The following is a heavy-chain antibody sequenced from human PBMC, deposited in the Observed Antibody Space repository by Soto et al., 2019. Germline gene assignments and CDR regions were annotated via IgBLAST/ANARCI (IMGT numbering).Heavy chain of an antibody. V-gene: IGHV4-59*01. D-gene: IGHD4-4*01. Sequence: SETLSLTCTVSGGSISSYYWSWIRQPPGKGLGWVGYIYYSGSTNYNPSLKSRVTISVDTSKNQFSLKLSSVTAADTAVYYCARSGTTVHPGYYYYGMDVWGQGTTVTVSS. CDR3: ARSGTTVHPGYYYYGMDV. J-gene: IGHJ6*02. CDR2: IYYSGST. CDR1: GGSISSYY.